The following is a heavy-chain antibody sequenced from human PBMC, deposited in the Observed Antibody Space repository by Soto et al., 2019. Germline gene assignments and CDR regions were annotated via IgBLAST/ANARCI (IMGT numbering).Heavy chain of an antibody. CDR3: ARRKGTYYFDY. D-gene: IGHD1-1*01. V-gene: IGHV1-46*01. CDR1: GYTFTSYY. CDR2: INPSGGST. Sequence: GSSVKVSFKASGYTFTSYYMHWLRQAPGQGLEWMGIINPSGGSTSYAQKFQGRVTMTRDTSTSTVYMELSSLRSEDTAVYYCARRKGTYYFDYWGQGTLVTVSS. J-gene: IGHJ4*02.